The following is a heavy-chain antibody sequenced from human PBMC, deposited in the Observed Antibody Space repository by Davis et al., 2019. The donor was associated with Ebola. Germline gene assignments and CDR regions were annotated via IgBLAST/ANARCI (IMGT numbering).Heavy chain of an antibody. CDR3: AKAGLPGWTFNY. D-gene: IGHD6-19*01. CDR2: INTDGST. V-gene: IGHV3-23*01. CDR1: GFTFSSYG. J-gene: IGHJ4*02. Sequence: GGSLRLSCAASGFTFSSYGMSWVRQAPGKGLEWVSIINTDGSTNHADSVKGRFSTSRDTCTNTLHLQMNTLSVEDAAVYYCAKAGLPGWTFNYWGQGTLVTVSS.